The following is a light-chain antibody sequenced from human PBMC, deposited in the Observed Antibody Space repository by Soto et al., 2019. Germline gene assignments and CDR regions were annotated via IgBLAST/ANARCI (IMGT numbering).Light chain of an antibody. CDR1: SGSIASNY. CDR2: EDN. V-gene: IGLV6-57*01. J-gene: IGLJ3*02. CDR3: QYFDSSDQV. Sequence: NFMLTQPHSVSESPGKTVTISCTRSSGSIASNYVQWYQQRPGSSPNTVIYEDNQRPSGVPDRFSGSIYSSSNSASLTISRLKTEDEYYYECQYFDSSDQVFGGGTKLTVL.